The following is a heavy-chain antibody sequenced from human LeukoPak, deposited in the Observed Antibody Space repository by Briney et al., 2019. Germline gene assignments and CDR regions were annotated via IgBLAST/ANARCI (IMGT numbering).Heavy chain of an antibody. CDR1: RLTFSNYA. D-gene: IGHD5-18*01. V-gene: IGHV3-23*01. Sequence: PGGSLRLSCAASRLTFSNYAMSWVRQAPGKGLEWVSTISGSGFSTYYADSVKGRFTISRDNSKNTLYLQMNSLRAEDTAVYYCARSTWIQLWFDYWGQGTLVTVSS. J-gene: IGHJ4*02. CDR3: ARSTWIQLWFDY. CDR2: ISGSGFST.